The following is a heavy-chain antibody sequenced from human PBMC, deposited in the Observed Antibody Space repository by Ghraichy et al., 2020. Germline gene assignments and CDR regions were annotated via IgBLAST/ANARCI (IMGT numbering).Heavy chain of an antibody. V-gene: IGHV4-31*03. CDR2: IYYSGST. D-gene: IGHD5-18*01. CDR1: GGSISSGGYY. J-gene: IGHJ4*02. Sequence: SETLSLTCTVSGGSISSGGYYWSWIRQHPGKGLEWIGYIYYSGSTYYNPSLKSRVTISVDTSKNQFSLKLSSVTAADTAVYYCAAMYGYGCKFGLVYFDSWGQGTLVTVSS. CDR3: AAMYGYGCKFGLVYFDS.